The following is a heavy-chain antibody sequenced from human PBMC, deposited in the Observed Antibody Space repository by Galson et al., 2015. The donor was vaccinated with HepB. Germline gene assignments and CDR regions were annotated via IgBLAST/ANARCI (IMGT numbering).Heavy chain of an antibody. CDR3: AKWQQQRYAFDI. CDR2: ISYDGSNK. J-gene: IGHJ3*02. D-gene: IGHD6-13*01. CDR1: GFTFSSYG. Sequence: SLRLSCAASGFTFSSYGMHWVRQAPGKGLEWVAVISYDGSNKYYADSVKGRFTISRDNSKNTLYLQMNSLRAEDTAVYYCAKWQQQRYAFDIWGQGTMVTVSS. V-gene: IGHV3-30*18.